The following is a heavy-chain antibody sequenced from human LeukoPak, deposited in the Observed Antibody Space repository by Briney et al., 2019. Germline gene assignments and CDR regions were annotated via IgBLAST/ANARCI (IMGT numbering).Heavy chain of an antibody. CDR3: ARDLHYYDSSGLLTRGAFDI. CDR2: VSYDEVNT. D-gene: IGHD3-22*01. CDR1: GFTFSSYT. Sequence: GGSLRLSCAASGFTFSSYTIPWVRRAPGEGLEWVAVVSYDEVNTYYADSVKGRFTISRDNAKNSLYLQMKSLRAEDTAVYYCARDLHYYDSSGLLTRGAFDIWGQGTMVTVSS. V-gene: IGHV3-30*04. J-gene: IGHJ3*02.